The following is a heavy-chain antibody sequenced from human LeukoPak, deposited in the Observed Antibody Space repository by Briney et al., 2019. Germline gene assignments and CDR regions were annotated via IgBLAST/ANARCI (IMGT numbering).Heavy chain of an antibody. CDR1: GGSFSGYY. J-gene: IGHJ6*02. CDR2: INHSRST. CDR3: ARAEVPYYYYGMDV. Sequence: SETLSLTCAVYGGSFSGYYWSWIRQPPGKGLEWIGEINHSRSTNYNPSLKSRVTISVDTSKNQFSLKLSSVTAADTAVYYCARAEVPYYYYGMDVWGQGTTVTVSS. V-gene: IGHV4-34*01.